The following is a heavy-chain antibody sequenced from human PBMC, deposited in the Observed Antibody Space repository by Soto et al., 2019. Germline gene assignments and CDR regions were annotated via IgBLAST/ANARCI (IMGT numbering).Heavy chain of an antibody. Sequence: ASVKVSCKASGYTFTSYAMHWVRQAPGQRLERMGWINAGNGNTKYSQKFQGRVTITRDTSASTAYMELSSLRSEDTAVYCCARERYSNCVPYYFEYWGQGTLITVSS. CDR1: GYTFTSYA. CDR2: INAGNGNT. V-gene: IGHV1-3*01. CDR3: ARERYSNCVPYYFEY. D-gene: IGHD4-4*01. J-gene: IGHJ4*02.